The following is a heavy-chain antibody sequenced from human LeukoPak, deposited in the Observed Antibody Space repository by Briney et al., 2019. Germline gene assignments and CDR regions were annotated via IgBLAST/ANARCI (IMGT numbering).Heavy chain of an antibody. Sequence: ASVKVSCKASGYTFTSYYVHWVRQAPGQGLEWMGRIYPAGGGTNYVQKFQGRVTMTRDMSTSTVYMELSSLRSEDTAVYYCAGVSSPDDYSYVNSWGQGTLVTVSS. J-gene: IGHJ4*02. CDR1: GYTFTSYY. CDR2: IYPAGGGT. CDR3: AGVSSPDDYSYVNS. D-gene: IGHD4-11*01. V-gene: IGHV1-46*01.